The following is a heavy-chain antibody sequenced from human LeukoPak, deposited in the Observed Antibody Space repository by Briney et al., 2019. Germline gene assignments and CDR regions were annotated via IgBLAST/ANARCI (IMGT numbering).Heavy chain of an antibody. D-gene: IGHD3-22*01. CDR1: GYTLTELS. CDR3: ARDGSRSYYYDSSGYYFDY. CDR2: INPSGGST. J-gene: IGHJ4*02. Sequence: ASVKVSCKVSGYTLTELSMHWVRQAPGQGLEWMGIINPSGGSTSYAQKFQGRVTMTRDMSTSTVYMELSSLRSEDTAVYYCARDGSRSYYYDSSGYYFDYWGQGTLVTVSS. V-gene: IGHV1-46*01.